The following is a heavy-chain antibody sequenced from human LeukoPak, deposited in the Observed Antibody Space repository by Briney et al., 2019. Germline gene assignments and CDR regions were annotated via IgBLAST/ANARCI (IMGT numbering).Heavy chain of an antibody. CDR1: GFTVSSNY. D-gene: IGHD6-13*01. CDR3: ARDQLRAAAGTGY. J-gene: IGHJ4*02. V-gene: IGHV3-53*01. Sequence: PGGSLRLSCAASGFTVSSNYMSWVRQAPGKGLEWVSVIYSGGSTYYADSVKGRFTISRDNSKNMLYLQMNSLRAEDTTVYYCARDQLRAAAGTGYWGQGTLVTVSS. CDR2: IYSGGST.